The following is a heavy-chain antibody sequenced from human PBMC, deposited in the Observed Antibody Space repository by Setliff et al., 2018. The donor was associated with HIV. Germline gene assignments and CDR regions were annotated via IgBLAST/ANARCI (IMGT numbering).Heavy chain of an antibody. CDR3: ASPNVGCSGGTCYSGSAFDY. J-gene: IGHJ4*02. V-gene: IGHV1-69*13. CDR1: GYTFTSYA. D-gene: IGHD2-15*01. Sequence: GASVKVSCKASGYTFTSYAMNWVRQAPGQRLEWMGWIIPIFGTANYAQKFQGRVTITADESTSTAYMELRTLRSEDTAIYYCASPNVGCSGGTCYSGSAFDYWGQGCPVTVSS. CDR2: IIPIFGTA.